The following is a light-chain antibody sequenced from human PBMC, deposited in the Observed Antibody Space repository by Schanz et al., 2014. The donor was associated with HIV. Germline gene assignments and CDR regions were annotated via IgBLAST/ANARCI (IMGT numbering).Light chain of an antibody. V-gene: IGLV1-51*01. Sequence: QSVLTQPPSVSAAPGQKITISCSGSSSNIGNNLVSWYQVLPGTVPKLLIYDTDKRPSGIPDRFSGSKSGASATLGITGLQTEDEADYYCATWDTFLNGVVFGGGTKLTVL. CDR3: ATWDTFLNGVV. CDR1: SSNIGNNL. J-gene: IGLJ2*01. CDR2: DTD.